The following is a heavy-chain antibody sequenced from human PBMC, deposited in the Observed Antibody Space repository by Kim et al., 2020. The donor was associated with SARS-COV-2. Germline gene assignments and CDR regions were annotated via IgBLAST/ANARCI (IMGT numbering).Heavy chain of an antibody. Sequence: ASVKVSCKASGYTFTSYDINWVRQATGQGLEWMGWMNPNSGNTGYAQKFQGRVTMTRNTSISTAYMELSSLRSEDTAVYYCARAAYDPYYYDSSGYSYYFDYWGQGTLVTVSS. CDR2: MNPNSGNT. CDR1: GYTFTSYD. CDR3: ARAAYDPYYYDSSGYSYYFDY. J-gene: IGHJ4*02. D-gene: IGHD3-22*01. V-gene: IGHV1-8*01.